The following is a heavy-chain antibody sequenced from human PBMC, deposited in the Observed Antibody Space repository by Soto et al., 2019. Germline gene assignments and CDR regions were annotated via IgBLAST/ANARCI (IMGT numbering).Heavy chain of an antibody. J-gene: IGHJ4*02. V-gene: IGHV1-18*03. Sequence: ASVKVSCKASGYTFTSYGISWVRQAPGQGLEWIGWINANNGDTNYAQKLQGRVTMTTNTSISTAYMELSSLRSEDMAVYYCARGPRHWGVDYWGPGTLVTVSS. CDR2: INANNGDT. D-gene: IGHD7-27*01. CDR1: GYTFTSYG. CDR3: ARGPRHWGVDY.